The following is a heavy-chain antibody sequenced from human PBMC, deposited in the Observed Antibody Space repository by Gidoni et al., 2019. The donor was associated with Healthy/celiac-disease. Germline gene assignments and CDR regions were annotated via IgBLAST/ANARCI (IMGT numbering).Heavy chain of an antibody. Sequence: QVQLVESGGGVVQPGRSMSLSCAASGFTFSSYGMHWVRQSPGKGLEWVAVISYDGGNKYYADSVKGRITISRDNSKNTRYLQINSLIAEDTAVYYCVKDHSEAASGLCFDYWGQGTLVTGSS. V-gene: IGHV3-30*18. CDR1: GFTFSSYG. CDR2: ISYDGGNK. CDR3: VKDHSEAASGLCFDY. J-gene: IGHJ4*02. D-gene: IGHD6-13*01.